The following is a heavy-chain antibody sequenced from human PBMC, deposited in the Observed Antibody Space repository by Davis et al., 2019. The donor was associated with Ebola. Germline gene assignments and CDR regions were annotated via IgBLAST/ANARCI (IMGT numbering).Heavy chain of an antibody. D-gene: IGHD3-16*01. Sequence: ASVPVSCQASGYTFTGYYIHWVRQAPGHGHEWMGWIDPKSGGGNYAPRFQGRVTMTTDTAISTAYMDLSSLRSDDTAVFYCMRALHGGEFNYWGQGTLVTVSS. CDR3: MRALHGGEFNY. V-gene: IGHV1-2*02. CDR1: GYTFTGYY. CDR2: IDPKSGGG. J-gene: IGHJ4*02.